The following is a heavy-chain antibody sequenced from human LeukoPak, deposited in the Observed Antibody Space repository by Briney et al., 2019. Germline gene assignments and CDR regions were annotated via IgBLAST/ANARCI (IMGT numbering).Heavy chain of an antibody. Sequence: GGSLRLSCEASGFTIGSFAMYWVRQAPGKGLDWIAGIFGSGGSPHYADSVKGRFTISRDNSKNTVYLQINSLRAEDTAVYYCGKTTAAYSSGQKPAWPVDYWGQGTLVTVSS. CDR1: GFTIGSFA. CDR3: GKTTAAYSSGQKPAWPVDY. D-gene: IGHD6-19*01. CDR2: IFGSGGSP. V-gene: IGHV3-23*01. J-gene: IGHJ4*02.